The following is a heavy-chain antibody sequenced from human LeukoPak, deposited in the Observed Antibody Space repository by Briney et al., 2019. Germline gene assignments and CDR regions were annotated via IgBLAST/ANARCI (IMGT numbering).Heavy chain of an antibody. Sequence: GGSLRLSCAASGFTFSSAWMSWVRQAPGKGLVWVSRINSDGSSRNYADSVKGRFTISRDNAKNTLYLQMNSLRAEDTAVYYCASASSHRIAAGGDYWGQGTLVTVSS. V-gene: IGHV3-74*01. CDR2: INSDGSSR. CDR1: GFTFSSAW. D-gene: IGHD6-13*01. J-gene: IGHJ4*02. CDR3: ASASSHRIAAGGDY.